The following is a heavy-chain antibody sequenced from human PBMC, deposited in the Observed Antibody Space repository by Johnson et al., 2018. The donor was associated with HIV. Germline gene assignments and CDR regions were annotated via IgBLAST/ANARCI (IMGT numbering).Heavy chain of an antibody. CDR1: GFTFSGYA. J-gene: IGHJ3*02. V-gene: IGHV3-23*04. D-gene: IGHD3-22*01. CDR2: IRGSGGST. CDR3: AKDLSITMIVGDAFDI. Sequence: VQLVESGGGLVKPGGSLRLSCAASGFTFSGYALSWVRQAPGKGLEWVSAIRGSGGSTYYADSVMGRFTISRDNSKNTLYPQMNSLRAEDTAVYYCAKDLSITMIVGDAFDIWGQGTMVTVSS.